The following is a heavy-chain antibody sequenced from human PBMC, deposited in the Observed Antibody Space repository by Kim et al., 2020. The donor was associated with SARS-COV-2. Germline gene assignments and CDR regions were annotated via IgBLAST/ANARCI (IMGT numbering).Heavy chain of an antibody. CDR3: ASPRGFGRYYYGMDV. V-gene: IGHV4-34*01. CDR1: GGSFSGYY. Sequence: SETLSLTCAVYGGSFSGYYWSWIRQPPGKGLEWIGEINHSGSTNYNPSLKSRVTISVDTSKNQFSLKLSSVTAADTAVYYCASPRGFGRYYYGMDVWGQGTTVTVSS. D-gene: IGHD3-10*01. J-gene: IGHJ6*02. CDR2: INHSGST.